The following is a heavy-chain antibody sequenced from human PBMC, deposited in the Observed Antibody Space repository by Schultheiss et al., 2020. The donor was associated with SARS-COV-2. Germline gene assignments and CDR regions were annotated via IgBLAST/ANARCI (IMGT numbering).Heavy chain of an antibody. CDR2: IYTSGST. D-gene: IGHD6-19*01. CDR1: GGSISSYY. J-gene: IGHJ6*02. V-gene: IGHV4-4*07. Sequence: SETLSLTCTVSGGSISSYYWSWIRQPAGKGLEWIGRIYTSGSTNYNPSLKSRVTISVDTSKNQFSLKLSSVTAADTAVYYCARGWFRLGGWSPHGMDVWGQGTTVTVSS. CDR3: ARGWFRLGGWSPHGMDV.